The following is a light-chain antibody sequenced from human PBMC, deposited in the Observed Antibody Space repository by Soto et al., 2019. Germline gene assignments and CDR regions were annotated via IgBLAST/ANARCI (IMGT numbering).Light chain of an antibody. V-gene: IGKV4-1*01. Sequence: DIVMTQSPDSLAVSLGERATINCKSSQSVLYSSNNKNYLAWYQQKPGQPPKLLIYWASTRESGVPDRFSGSRSGTDFTLSISNLQAEDVAAYYCQQYYAIPYTFGQGTKLEIK. CDR2: WAS. CDR1: QSVLYSSNNKNY. J-gene: IGKJ2*01. CDR3: QQYYAIPYT.